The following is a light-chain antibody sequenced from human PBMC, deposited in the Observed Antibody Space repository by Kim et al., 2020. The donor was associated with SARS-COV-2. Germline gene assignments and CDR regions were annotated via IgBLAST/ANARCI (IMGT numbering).Light chain of an antibody. CDR3: ATWDSSLSVGV. Sequence: GQKGTISCFGNRLNIGNNYVAWYQQFPRTDPKLLIYDNGKRPSGIPDRFSGSKAGTSATLDITGLQTGDEADYYCATWDSSLSVGVFGGGTQLTVL. J-gene: IGLJ3*02. CDR1: RLNIGNNY. V-gene: IGLV1-51*01. CDR2: DNG.